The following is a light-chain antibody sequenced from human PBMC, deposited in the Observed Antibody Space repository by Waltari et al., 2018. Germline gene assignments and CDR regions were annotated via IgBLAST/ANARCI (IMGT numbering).Light chain of an antibody. V-gene: IGKV1-12*01. CDR3: QPGNSFPPP. CDR2: AAS. CDR1: QGISTW. Sequence: DIQMTQSPSSVSASVGDRVSITCRASQGISTWLAWYQQKPGKAPKLLIYAASALQSGVPSRFSGSGSGTEFTLTSSGLQPEDFATYFCQPGNSFPPPFGQGPRVEV. J-gene: IGKJ1*01.